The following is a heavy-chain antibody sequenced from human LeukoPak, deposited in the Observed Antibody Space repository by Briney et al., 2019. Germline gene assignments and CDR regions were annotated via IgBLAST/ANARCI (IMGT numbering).Heavy chain of an antibody. Sequence: GGSLRLSCAASGFTFSSYGMHWVRQAPGKGLEWVSYISSSSSTIYYADSVKGRFTISRDNAKNSLYLQMNSLRAEDTAVYYCAREEIVGATWVDYWGQGTLVTVSS. CDR2: ISSSSSTI. CDR1: GFTFSSYG. D-gene: IGHD1-26*01. V-gene: IGHV3-48*01. J-gene: IGHJ4*02. CDR3: AREEIVGATWVDY.